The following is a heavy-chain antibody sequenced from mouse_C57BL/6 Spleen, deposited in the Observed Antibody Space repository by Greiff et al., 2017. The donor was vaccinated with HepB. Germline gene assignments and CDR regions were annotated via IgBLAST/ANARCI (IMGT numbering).Heavy chain of an antibody. CDR3: GRKLGTYGYDGGNAMDY. J-gene: IGHJ4*01. V-gene: IGHV1-82*01. CDR1: GYAFSSSW. D-gene: IGHD2-2*01. CDR2: IYPGDGDT. Sequence: VQLQQSGPELVKPGASVKISCKASGYAFSSSWMNWVKQRPGKGLEWIGRIYPGDGDTNYNGKFKGKATLTADKSSSTAYMQLSSLTSEDSAVYFCGRKLGTYGYDGGNAMDYWGQGTSVTVSS.